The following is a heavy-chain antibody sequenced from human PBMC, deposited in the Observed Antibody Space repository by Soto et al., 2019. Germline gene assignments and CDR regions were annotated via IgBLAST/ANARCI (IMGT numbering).Heavy chain of an antibody. CDR3: ARATSGSYPRDAFDI. V-gene: IGHV1-2*02. Sequence: GASVKVSCKASGYTFTGYYMHWVRQAPGQGLEWMGWINPNSGGTNYAQKFQGRVTMTRDTSISTAYMELSRLRSDGTAVYYCARATSGSYPRDAFDIWGQGTMVTVSS. J-gene: IGHJ3*02. CDR2: INPNSGGT. D-gene: IGHD1-26*01. CDR1: GYTFTGYY.